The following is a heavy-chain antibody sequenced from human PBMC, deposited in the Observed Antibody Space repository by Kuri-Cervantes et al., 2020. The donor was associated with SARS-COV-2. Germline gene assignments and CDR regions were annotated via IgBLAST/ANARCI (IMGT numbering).Heavy chain of an antibody. CDR1: GGSISSSGYY. D-gene: IGHD2-2*01. J-gene: IGHJ6*03. CDR3: ARANLVVVPAALGAISYYYYYMDV. Sequence: SETLSLTCTVSGGSISSSGYYWGWIRQPPGKGLEWIGNIHYSETTYYNPSLKSRVTISIDTSKNQFSLKLSSVTAADTAVYYCARANLVVVPAALGAISYYYYYMDVWGQGTTVTVSS. CDR2: IHYSETT. V-gene: IGHV4-39*07.